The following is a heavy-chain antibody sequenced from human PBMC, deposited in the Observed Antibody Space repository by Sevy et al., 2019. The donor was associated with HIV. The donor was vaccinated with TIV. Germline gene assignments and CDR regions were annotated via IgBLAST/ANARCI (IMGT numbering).Heavy chain of an antibody. CDR3: ARDLGGNYYDSSGPFDY. Sequence: GGSLRLSCAASGFTFSSYWMSWVRQAPGKGLEWVANIKQDGSEKYYVDSVKGRFTISRDKAKNSLYLQMNSLRAEDTAVYYCARDLGGNYYDSSGPFDYWGQGTLVTVSS. CDR2: IKQDGSEK. D-gene: IGHD3-22*01. V-gene: IGHV3-7*01. J-gene: IGHJ4*02. CDR1: GFTFSSYW.